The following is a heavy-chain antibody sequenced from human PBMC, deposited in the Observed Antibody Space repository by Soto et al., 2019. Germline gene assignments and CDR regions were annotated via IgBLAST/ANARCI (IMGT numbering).Heavy chain of an antibody. V-gene: IGHV3-48*02. CDR1: VFTFSSYS. CDR2: ISSGSSTI. CDR3: ARPNYYGSGSSIYYYYGMAV. D-gene: IGHD3-10*01. Sequence: GGSLRLSCAASVFTFSSYSMNWVRQAPGEGLEWVSYISSGSSTIYYADSVKGRFTISRDNAKNSLYLQMNSLRDEDTAVYYCARPNYYGSGSSIYYYYGMAVWGPGTKVTVSS. J-gene: IGHJ6*02.